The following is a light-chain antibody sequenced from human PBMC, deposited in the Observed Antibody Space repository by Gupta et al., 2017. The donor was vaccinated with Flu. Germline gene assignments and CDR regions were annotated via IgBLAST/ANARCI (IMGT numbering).Light chain of an antibody. Sequence: DIQMTHSPSTLSASVGDRVSITCRASQSISGWLAWYQQKPGKAPKLLIYKASSLESGVPSRFSGSGSGTEFTLTISSLQPDDFATYYCQQYNSYSEGTFGQGTKLEIK. CDR2: KAS. CDR1: QSISGW. CDR3: QQYNSYSEGT. V-gene: IGKV1-5*03. J-gene: IGKJ2*02.